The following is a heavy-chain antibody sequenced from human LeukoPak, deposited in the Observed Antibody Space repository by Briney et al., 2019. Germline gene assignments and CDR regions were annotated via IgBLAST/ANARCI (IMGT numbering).Heavy chain of an antibody. V-gene: IGHV3-23*01. CDR2: ISGNGRTT. CDR1: GFTFSSYA. D-gene: IGHD1-14*01. J-gene: IGHJ4*02. CDR3: ATETNGRHYDY. Sequence: PGGSLRLSCAASGFTFSSYAMSWVRQAPGEGLEWVSAISGNGRTTYYADPVKGRFTISRDNSKNTLYLQMNSLRAEDTAVYYCATETNGRHYDYWGQGTLLTVSS.